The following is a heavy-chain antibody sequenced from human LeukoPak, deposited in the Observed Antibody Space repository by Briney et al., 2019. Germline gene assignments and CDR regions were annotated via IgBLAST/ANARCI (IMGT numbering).Heavy chain of an antibody. D-gene: IGHD2-15*01. CDR2: MNPNSGNT. V-gene: IGHV1-8*01. J-gene: IGHJ6*02. CDR3: ARVLGYCSGGSCYSGYYYYGMDV. CDR1: GYTFTSYD. Sequence: GASVKVSCKASGYTFTSYDINWVRQATGQGLEWMGWMNPNSGNTGYAQKFQGRVTMTRNTSISTAYMELSSLRSEDTAVYYCARVLGYCSGGSCYSGYYYYGMDVWGQGTTVTVSS.